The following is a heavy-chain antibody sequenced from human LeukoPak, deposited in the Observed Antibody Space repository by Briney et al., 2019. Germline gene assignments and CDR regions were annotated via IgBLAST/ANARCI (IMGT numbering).Heavy chain of an antibody. CDR2: MNPNSGNT. D-gene: IGHD2-2*01. V-gene: IGHV1-8*01. Sequence: ASVKVSCKASGYTFTSYDINWVRQATGQGLEWTGWMNPNSGNTGYAQKFQGRVTMTRNTSISTAYMELSSLRSEDTAVYYCARTIVVPAALYYYYYGMDVWGQGTTVTVSS. CDR3: ARTIVVPAALYYYYYGMDV. CDR1: GYTFTSYD. J-gene: IGHJ6*02.